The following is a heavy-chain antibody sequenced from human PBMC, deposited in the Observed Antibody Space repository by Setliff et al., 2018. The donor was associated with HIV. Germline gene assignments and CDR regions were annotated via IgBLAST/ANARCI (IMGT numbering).Heavy chain of an antibody. Sequence: SETLSLTCTVSGGSISSGDYYWSWIRQPPGKGLEWIGYIYYSGSTYYNPSLKSRVTISVDTSKNQFSLKLSSVTAADTAVYYCARGLGYSGYYLYWGQGTMVTVSS. CDR3: ARGLGYSGYYLY. J-gene: IGHJ3*01. CDR1: GGSISSGDYY. CDR2: IYYSGST. V-gene: IGHV4-30-4*08. D-gene: IGHD5-12*01.